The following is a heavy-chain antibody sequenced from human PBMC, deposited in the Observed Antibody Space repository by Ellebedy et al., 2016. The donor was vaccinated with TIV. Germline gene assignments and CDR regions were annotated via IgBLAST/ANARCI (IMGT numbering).Heavy chain of an antibody. CDR2: ISYEGNNK. V-gene: IGHV3-30-3*01. CDR1: GFTFSSLA. J-gene: IGHJ4*02. Sequence: GESLKISCEASGFTFSSLAMNWVRQAPGKGLEWVAVISYEGNNKHYADSVKGRFTISRDNSKNTLYLQMNSLRSDDTAVYYCARAKPQGVVVVVVTPNFDYWGQGTLVTVSS. D-gene: IGHD2-15*01. CDR3: ARAKPQGVVVVVVTPNFDY.